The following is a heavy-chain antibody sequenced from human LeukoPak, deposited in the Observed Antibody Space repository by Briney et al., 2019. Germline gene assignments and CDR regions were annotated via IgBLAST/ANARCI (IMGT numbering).Heavy chain of an antibody. V-gene: IGHV3-48*03. Sequence: PGGSLRLSCAASGFAFSSYEMNWVRQALGKGLEWVSYISNSGYNIYYADSVKGRFTISRDNAKNSLYLQMNSLRAEDTGVYYCARVGSSWIEYFHHWGQGTLVTVSS. CDR3: ARVGSSWIEYFHH. J-gene: IGHJ1*01. CDR1: GFAFSSYE. CDR2: ISNSGYNI. D-gene: IGHD6-13*01.